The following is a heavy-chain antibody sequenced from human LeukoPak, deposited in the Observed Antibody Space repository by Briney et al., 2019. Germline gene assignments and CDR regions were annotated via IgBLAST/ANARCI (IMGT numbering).Heavy chain of an antibody. CDR2: LYYTGDT. CDR3: VTPRDYYNSAGYSAPHF. D-gene: IGHD3-22*01. V-gene: IGHV4-39*01. CDR1: GGPISSSTYY. J-gene: IGHJ4*02. Sequence: SETLSLTCTVSGGPISSSTYYWGWIRQPPGTVLECIGSLYYTGDTYYNPSLKSRVTISVDTSKDQFSLKLTSVTAADTAVYYCVTPRDYYNSAGYSAPHFWGQGTLVTVSS.